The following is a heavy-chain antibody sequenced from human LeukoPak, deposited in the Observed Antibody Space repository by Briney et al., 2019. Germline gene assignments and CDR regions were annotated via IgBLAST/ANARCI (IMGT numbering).Heavy chain of an antibody. D-gene: IGHD5-12*01. CDR1: GGSFSGYY. J-gene: IGHJ4*02. CDR2: INHSGST. CDR3: ARDGRGSGYAY. Sequence: SETLSLTCAVYGGSFSGYYWSWIRQPPGKGLEWIGEINHSGSTNYNPSLKSRVTISVDTSKNQFSLKLSSVTAADTAVYYCARDGRGSGYAYWGQGTLVTVSS. V-gene: IGHV4-34*01.